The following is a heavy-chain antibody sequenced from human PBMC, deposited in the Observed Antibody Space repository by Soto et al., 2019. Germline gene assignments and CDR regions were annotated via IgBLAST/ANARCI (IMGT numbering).Heavy chain of an antibody. V-gene: IGHV3-23*01. CDR3: AKAFSWYDY. Sequence: EVQLLESGGGLIQPGGSLRLSCAASGFTFSSYAMNWVRQAPGKGLEWVSGISGSGGSTYYADSVKGRFTISRDNSKNPLYLQMGSLRAEDTAVDYCAKAFSWYDYWGQGTLVTVSS. D-gene: IGHD6-13*01. CDR2: ISGSGGST. J-gene: IGHJ4*02. CDR1: GFTFSSYA.